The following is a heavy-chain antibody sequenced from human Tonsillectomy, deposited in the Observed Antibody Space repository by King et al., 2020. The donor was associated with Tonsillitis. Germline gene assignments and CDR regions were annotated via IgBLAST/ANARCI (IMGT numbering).Heavy chain of an antibody. J-gene: IGHJ4*02. CDR2: ISPYNGNT. V-gene: IGHV1-18*04. CDR3: ARDLESEVALPYYVDH. D-gene: IGHD1-14*01. Sequence: QLVQSGAEVKKPGASVKVSCKASGYTFISYGISWVRQAPGQGLEWMGWISPYNGNTNYAQKLQGRVTMTTDTSTSTAYMELRNLRSDDTAVYYCARDLESEVALPYYVDHWGQGTLVTVSS. CDR1: GYTFISYG.